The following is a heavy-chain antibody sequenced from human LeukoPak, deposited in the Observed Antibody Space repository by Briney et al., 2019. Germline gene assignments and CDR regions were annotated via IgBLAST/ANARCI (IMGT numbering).Heavy chain of an antibody. CDR1: GGTFSSYA. D-gene: IGHD3-22*01. Sequence: SAKVSCKASGGTFSSYAISWVRQAPGQGLEWMGRIIPILGIANYAQKFQGRVTITADKSTSTAYMELSSLRSEDTAVYYCARDYYDSSGTNYYYYGMDVWGQGTTVTVSS. CDR2: IIPILGIA. V-gene: IGHV1-69*04. CDR3: ARDYYDSSGTNYYYYGMDV. J-gene: IGHJ6*02.